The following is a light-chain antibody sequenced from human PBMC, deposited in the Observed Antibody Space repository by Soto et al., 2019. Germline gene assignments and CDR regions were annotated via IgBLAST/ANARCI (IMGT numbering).Light chain of an antibody. V-gene: IGKV3-20*01. CDR1: QSVSSSF. Sequence: EIVLTQSPGTLSLSPGERATPSCRASQSVSSSFVAWFQQKAGQAPRLLIYGTSSRATGIPDRFSGSGSGTDFTLTINRLEPEDFAMYFCQQYGSSPWTFGQGTKVEIK. CDR2: GTS. CDR3: QQYGSSPWT. J-gene: IGKJ1*01.